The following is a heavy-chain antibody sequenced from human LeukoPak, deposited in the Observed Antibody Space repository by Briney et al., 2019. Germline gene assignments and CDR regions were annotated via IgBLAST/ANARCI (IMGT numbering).Heavy chain of an antibody. V-gene: IGHV1-2*04. CDR2: INPNSGGT. D-gene: IGHD3-10*01. CDR1: GFSFTVYY. CDR3: ARDSYGSGSYYGY. Sequence: GDSVKVSCKASGFSFTVYYMHWVRQAPEQQHESIGWINPNSGGTNYAQKFEGWVTMTRDTSISTAYMELSRLRSDDTAVYYCARDSYGSGSYYGYWGQGTLVTVSS. J-gene: IGHJ4*02.